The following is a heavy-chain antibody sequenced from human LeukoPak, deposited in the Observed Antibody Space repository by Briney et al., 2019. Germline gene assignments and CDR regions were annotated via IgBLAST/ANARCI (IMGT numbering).Heavy chain of an antibody. V-gene: IGHV4-38-2*02. CDR3: ARASGYCSSTSCPAPYYYYYMDV. Sequence: NPSETLSLTCSVSGYSIASGYYWGWIRQPPGKGLEWIGRINYSGSTYYNPSLKSRVTISVDTSKNQFSLKLSSVTAADTAVYYCARASGYCSSTSCPAPYYYYYMDVWGKGTTVTVSS. J-gene: IGHJ6*03. D-gene: IGHD2-2*03. CDR1: GYSIASGYY. CDR2: INYSGST.